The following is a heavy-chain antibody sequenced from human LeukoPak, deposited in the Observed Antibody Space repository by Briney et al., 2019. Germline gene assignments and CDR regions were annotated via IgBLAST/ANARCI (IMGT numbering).Heavy chain of an antibody. CDR1: GYTFTSYY. CDR2: INPSGGST. V-gene: IGHV1-46*01. CDR3: ARGDYYDSSGPRGLLDY. Sequence: ASVKVSCKASGYTFTSYYMHWVRQAPGQGLEWMGIINPSGGSTSYAQKFQGRVTMTRDTSTSTVYMELSSLRSEDTAVYYCARGDYYDSSGPRGLLDYWGQGTLVTVSS. J-gene: IGHJ4*02. D-gene: IGHD3-22*01.